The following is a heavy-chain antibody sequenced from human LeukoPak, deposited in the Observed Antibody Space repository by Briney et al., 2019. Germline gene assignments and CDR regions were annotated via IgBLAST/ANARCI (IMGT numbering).Heavy chain of an antibody. CDR3: ARGRWELLRSYWYFDL. Sequence: ASVKVSCKASGYTFTSYYMHWVRQAPGQGLEWMGIINPSGGSTSYAQKFQGRVTMTRDTSTSTVYMELSSPRSEDTAVYYCARGRWELLRSYWYFDLWGRGTLVTVSS. V-gene: IGHV1-46*01. CDR1: GYTFTSYY. D-gene: IGHD1-26*01. CDR2: INPSGGST. J-gene: IGHJ2*01.